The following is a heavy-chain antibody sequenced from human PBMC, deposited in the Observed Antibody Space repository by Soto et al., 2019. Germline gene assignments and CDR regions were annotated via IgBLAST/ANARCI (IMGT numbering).Heavy chain of an antibody. J-gene: IGHJ3*02. D-gene: IGHD2-2*01. CDR3: ARGGELVPAATDAFEI. CDR2: INHSGST. V-gene: IGHV4-34*01. Sequence: SETLSLTCAVYGGSFSGYYWSWIRQPPGKGLEWIGEINHSGSTNYNPSLKSRVTISVDTSKNQFSLKLSSVTAADTAVYYCARGGELVPAATDAFEIWGQGTMVTVSS. CDR1: GGSFSGYY.